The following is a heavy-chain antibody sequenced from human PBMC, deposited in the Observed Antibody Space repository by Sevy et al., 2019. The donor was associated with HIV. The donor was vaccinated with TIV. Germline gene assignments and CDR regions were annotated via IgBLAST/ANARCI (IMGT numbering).Heavy chain of an antibody. Sequence: GGSLRLSCAASGFTFSKYSMSWVRQPPGKGLEWVSTLAFGCGEINYADSVKGRFTISRDNSKSSVYLQMNNLRPEDSAVYYCAREGCTKPHDYWGQGTLVTVSS. CDR1: GFTFSKYS. CDR2: LAFGCGEI. CDR3: AREGCTKPHDY. V-gene: IGHV3-23*01. D-gene: IGHD2-8*01. J-gene: IGHJ4*02.